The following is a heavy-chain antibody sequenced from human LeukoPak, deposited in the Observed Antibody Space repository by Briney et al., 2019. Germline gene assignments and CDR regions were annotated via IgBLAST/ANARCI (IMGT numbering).Heavy chain of an antibody. CDR1: GGTFSSYA. J-gene: IGHJ3*02. CDR3: AGDLGGATTSGDAFDI. CDR2: IIPILGIA. Sequence: ASVQRSCKASGGTFSSYAISRVRQAPGQGLEWIGRIIPILGIANYAQKFQGRVTITADKSTSTAYMELSSLRSEDTAVHYCAGDLGGATTSGDAFDIWGQGTMVTVSS. V-gene: IGHV1-69*04. D-gene: IGHD1-26*01.